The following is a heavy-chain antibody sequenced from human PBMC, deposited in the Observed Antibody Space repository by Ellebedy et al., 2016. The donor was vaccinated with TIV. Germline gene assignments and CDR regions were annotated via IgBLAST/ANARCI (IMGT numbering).Heavy chain of an antibody. CDR3: ARVFQGVVDYFDY. CDR1: GFTFSNYW. J-gene: IGHJ4*02. CDR2: IHPNGIVT. D-gene: IGHD2-15*01. V-gene: IGHV3-74*01. Sequence: GGSLRLSCEVSGFTFSNYWMHWVRQTPEKGLVWVSRIHPNGIVTSYADSVKGRFTIFRDNAKNTLFLQMNSLRAEDTAVYYCARVFQGVVDYFDYWGQGTLVAVSS.